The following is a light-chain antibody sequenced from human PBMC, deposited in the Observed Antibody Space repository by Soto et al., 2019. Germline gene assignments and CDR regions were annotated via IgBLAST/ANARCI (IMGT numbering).Light chain of an antibody. V-gene: IGKV1-9*01. J-gene: IGKJ5*01. CDR1: QGISSY. Sequence: DIQLTQSPSFLSVSEGDRVTITCRASQGISSYLAWYQQKPGKAPKLLMYAASTLQRGVPSRFSGSGSGTEFTLAISSLQPEDFATYYCQQFNDYPITFGQGTRLEIK. CDR2: AAS. CDR3: QQFNDYPIT.